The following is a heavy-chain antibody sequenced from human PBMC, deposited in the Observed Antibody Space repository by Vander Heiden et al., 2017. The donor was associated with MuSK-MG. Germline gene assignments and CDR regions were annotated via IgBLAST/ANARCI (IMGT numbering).Heavy chain of an antibody. CDR1: GYSISSGYY. CDR3: ARVQGPTPYFDY. J-gene: IGHJ4*02. CDR2: IYHSGST. V-gene: IGHV4-38-2*02. Sequence: QVQLQESGPGLVKPSETLSLTCTVSGYSISSGYYWGWLRQPPGKGLEWIGSIYHSGSTYYNPSLKSRVTISVDTSKNQFSLKLSSVTAADTAVYYCARVQGPTPYFDYWGQGTLVTVSS. D-gene: IGHD1-1*01.